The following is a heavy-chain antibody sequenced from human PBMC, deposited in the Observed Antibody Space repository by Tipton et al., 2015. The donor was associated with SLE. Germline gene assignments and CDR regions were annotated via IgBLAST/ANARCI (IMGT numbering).Heavy chain of an antibody. Sequence: GSLRLSCVGSGLTLKNHAMSWVRQAPGKGLEWVSTIGDKYGESVKGRFTISRDDSRDTLYLQMNSLRVDDTAVYYCAKDFGWEVGATSTWGQGTLVTVSS. CDR3: AKDFGWEVGATST. CDR1: GLTLKNHA. D-gene: IGHD1-26*01. CDR2: IGD. V-gene: IGHV3-23*01. J-gene: IGHJ5*02.